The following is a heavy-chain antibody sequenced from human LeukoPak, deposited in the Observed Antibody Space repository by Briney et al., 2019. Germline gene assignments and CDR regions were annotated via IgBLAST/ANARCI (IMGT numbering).Heavy chain of an antibody. D-gene: IGHD6-19*01. CDR1: GYTFTSYY. CDR3: ARDQGVSIAVAGLDY. Sequence: ASVKVSCKASGYTFTSYYMHRVRQAPGQGLEWMGIINPSGGSTSYAQKFQGRVTMTRDTSTSTVYMELSSLRSEDTAVYYCARDQGVSIAVAGLDYWGQGTLVTVSS. V-gene: IGHV1-46*01. J-gene: IGHJ4*02. CDR2: INPSGGST.